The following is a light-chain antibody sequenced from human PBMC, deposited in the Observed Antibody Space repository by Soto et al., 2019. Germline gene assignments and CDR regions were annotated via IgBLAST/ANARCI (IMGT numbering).Light chain of an antibody. J-gene: IGKJ4*01. CDR2: LAS. CDR3: MQGTYLPLT. CDR1: RILAHPVEGKVY. Sequence: DALQPPPPVSLRATSGRPASIFCRARRILAHPVEGKVYLNWFHHRPGQSQGRIIYLASERDSAVTDRFTGSGSDTDFTLKFNRVEADDVGVYDCMQGTYLPLTVGG. V-gene: IGKV2-30*02.